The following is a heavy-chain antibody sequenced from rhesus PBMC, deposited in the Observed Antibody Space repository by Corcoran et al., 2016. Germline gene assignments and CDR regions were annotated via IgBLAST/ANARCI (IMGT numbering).Heavy chain of an antibody. D-gene: IGHD2-15*01. V-gene: IGHV4S10*01. J-gene: IGHJ4*01. CDR3: ARGAQWGVLLPSFDY. Sequence: QVQLQESGPGVVKPSETLSFTCAVSGGSISDSYRWSWIRQPPGKGLEWIGYIYGSSTSTNYNPSLKSRVTISKDTSKTQFSLKLSSVTAADTAVYYCARGAQWGVLLPSFDYWGQGVLVTVSS. CDR1: GGSISDSYR. CDR2: IYGSSTST.